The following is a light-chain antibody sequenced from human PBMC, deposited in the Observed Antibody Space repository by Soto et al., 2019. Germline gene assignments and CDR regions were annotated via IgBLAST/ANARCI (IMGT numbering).Light chain of an antibody. Sequence: EVVLTQSPGTLSLSPGEGATLSCRASQGLSDTNLAWYQQKPGQAPRLLMYDSSRRAPGVPHRFSGSGSGTEFPPTFRRVEPDVLGLYYCKKYDMPPQIFGLGRKVKIK. J-gene: IGKJ1*01. CDR3: KKYDMPPQI. V-gene: IGKV3-20*01. CDR1: QGLSDTN. CDR2: DSS.